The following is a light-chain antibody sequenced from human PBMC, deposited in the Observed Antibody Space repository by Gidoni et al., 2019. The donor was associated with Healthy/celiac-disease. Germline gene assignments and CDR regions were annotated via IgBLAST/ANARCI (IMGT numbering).Light chain of an antibody. Sequence: SYVLTQPTSVSVAPGKTARITCGGNNIGSKSVHWYQQKPGQAPVLVIYYDSDRPSGIPERFSGSNSGNTATLTISRVEAGDEADYYCQVWDSSTCVFGGGTKLTVL. CDR3: QVWDSSTCV. V-gene: IGLV3-21*04. CDR2: YDS. CDR1: NIGSKS. J-gene: IGLJ2*01.